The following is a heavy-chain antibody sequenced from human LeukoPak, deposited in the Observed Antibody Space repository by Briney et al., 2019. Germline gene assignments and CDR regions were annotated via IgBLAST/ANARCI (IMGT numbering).Heavy chain of an antibody. CDR1: GGSISTNGYY. J-gene: IGHJ4*02. CDR2: IYYSGSS. Sequence: SETLSLTCTVSGGSISTNGYYWGWIHQPPGKELEWIGTIYYSGSSYYNPSLRSRVSISVDTSRTQFSLRLSSVTAADTAVYYCARHMPLRITMVRGVIDNWGQGALVTVSS. V-gene: IGHV4-39*01. CDR3: ARHMPLRITMVRGVIDN. D-gene: IGHD3-10*01.